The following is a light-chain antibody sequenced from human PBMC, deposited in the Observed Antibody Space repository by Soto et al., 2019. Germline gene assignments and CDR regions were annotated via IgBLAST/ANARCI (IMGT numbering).Light chain of an antibody. Sequence: QPVLTQSPSASASLGASVKLTRTLSSGHSSYAIAWHQQQPEKGPRFLMKLNSDGSHSKGDGIPDRFSGSSSGAERYLTISSLQSEDEADYYCQTWGTGIHVLFGGGTKLTVL. V-gene: IGLV4-69*01. CDR1: SGHSSYA. CDR3: QTWGTGIHVL. CDR2: LNSDGSH. J-gene: IGLJ2*01.